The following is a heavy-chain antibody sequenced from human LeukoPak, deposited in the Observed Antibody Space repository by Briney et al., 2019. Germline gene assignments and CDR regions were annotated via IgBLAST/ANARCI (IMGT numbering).Heavy chain of an antibody. CDR2: IIPLFPTA. Sequence: SVKVSCKSSGGSFTNYAITWVRQAPGQGLEWMGEIIPLFPTANYAQEFQGRVTITAHKSSSIAYMELSSLTSEDTAIYYCARSLLVGYTYSTKFDYWGQGTLVSVSS. J-gene: IGHJ4*02. D-gene: IGHD5-18*01. CDR3: ARSLLVGYTYSTKFDY. CDR1: GGSFTNYA. V-gene: IGHV1-69*06.